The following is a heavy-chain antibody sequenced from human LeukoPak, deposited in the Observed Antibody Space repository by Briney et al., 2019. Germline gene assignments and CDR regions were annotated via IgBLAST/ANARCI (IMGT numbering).Heavy chain of an antibody. V-gene: IGHV4-59*01. CDR3: ARAHHYYDSSDYYPNWFDP. CDR1: GGSISSYY. CDR2: IYYSGST. D-gene: IGHD3-22*01. Sequence: SETLSLTCTVSGGSISSYYWSWIRQPPGKGLEWIGYIYYSGSTNYNPSLKSRVTISVDTSKNQFSLKLSSVTAADTAVYYCARAHHYYDSSDYYPNWFDPWGQGTLVTVSS. J-gene: IGHJ5*02.